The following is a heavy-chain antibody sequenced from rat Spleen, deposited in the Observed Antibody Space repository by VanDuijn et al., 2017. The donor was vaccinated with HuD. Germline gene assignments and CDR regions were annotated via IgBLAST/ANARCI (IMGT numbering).Heavy chain of an antibody. CDR3: TRESLPGFNSHWFVS. J-gene: IGHJ3*01. CDR1: GFSLSINS. CDR2: IWSGGST. D-gene: IGHD1-4*01. Sequence: QVQLRESGPGLVQPSQTLSLTCTVSGFSLSINSVHWIRVRQPPGKGLEWIGAIWSGGSTYYNSALKSRLSISRDTSKSQVFLKMNSLHTEDTATYFCTRESLPGFNSHWFVSWGQGTLVTVSS. V-gene: IGHV2-15*01.